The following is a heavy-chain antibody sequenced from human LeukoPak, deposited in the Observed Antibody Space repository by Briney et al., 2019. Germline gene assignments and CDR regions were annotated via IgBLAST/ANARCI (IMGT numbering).Heavy chain of an antibody. Sequence: GGSLRLSCAASGVIFSDQYMDWVRQAPGKGLEWVARSRNKASGYTTEYAASFKGRFNISRDDSENSMYLQVNSLKTEDTAVYYCVRTNTDAFDIWGQGTMITVSS. D-gene: IGHD2/OR15-2a*01. CDR2: SRNKASGYTT. CDR1: GVIFSDQY. CDR3: VRTNTDAFDI. V-gene: IGHV3-72*01. J-gene: IGHJ3*02.